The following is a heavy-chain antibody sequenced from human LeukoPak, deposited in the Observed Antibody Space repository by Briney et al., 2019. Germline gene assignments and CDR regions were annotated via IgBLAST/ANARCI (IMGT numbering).Heavy chain of an antibody. CDR1: GGSFSGYY. CDR3: ARGPESYYYMDV. J-gene: IGHJ6*03. Sequence: SETPSLTCAVYGGSFSGYYWSWIRQPPGKGLEWIGEINHSGSTNYNPSLKSRVTISVDTSKNQFSLKLSSVTAADTAVYYCARGPESYYYMDVWGKGTTVTVSS. V-gene: IGHV4-34*01. CDR2: INHSGST.